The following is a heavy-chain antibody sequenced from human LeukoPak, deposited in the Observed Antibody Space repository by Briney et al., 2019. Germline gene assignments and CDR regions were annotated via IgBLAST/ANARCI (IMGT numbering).Heavy chain of an antibody. Sequence: SETLSLTCTVSGGSISSYYWSWIRQPPGKGLEWIGYIYYSGSTNYNPSLKSRVTISVDTSKNQFSLKLSSVTAADTAVCYCARGVWAPAADNWFDPWGQGTLDTVSS. D-gene: IGHD2-2*01. V-gene: IGHV4-59*01. CDR3: ARGVWAPAADNWFDP. CDR1: GGSISSYY. CDR2: IYYSGST. J-gene: IGHJ5*02.